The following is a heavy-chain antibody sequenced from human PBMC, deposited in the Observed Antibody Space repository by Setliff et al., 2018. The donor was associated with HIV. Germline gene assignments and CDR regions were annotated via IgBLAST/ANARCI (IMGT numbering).Heavy chain of an antibody. V-gene: IGHV3-33*01. CDR2: IWADEITK. Sequence: PGGSLRLSCATSGFTFSPYAIHWVRQAPGMGLEWVAMIWADEITKFYADSVKGRFTISRDNAKNSLYLQMNSLRAEDTAVYYCARSRAAGFDYWGQGTLVTVSS. CDR1: GFTFSPYA. CDR3: ARSRAAGFDY. J-gene: IGHJ4*02. D-gene: IGHD6-13*01.